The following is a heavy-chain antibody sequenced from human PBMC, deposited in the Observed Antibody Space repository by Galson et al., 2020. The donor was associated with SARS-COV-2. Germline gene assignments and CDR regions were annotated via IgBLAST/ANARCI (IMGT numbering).Heavy chain of an antibody. CDR2: ISKSSSSV. V-gene: IGHV3-21*01. Sequence: GGSLRLSCAASGFTFSNYTMHWVRQAPGKGLEWVSSISKSSSSVYYAKSVQGRFTLSRDNAKNSLFLQLNSLRVEDTALYYCARDVPFVYWGQGILVTVSS. D-gene: IGHD3-3*02. CDR1: GFTFSNYT. CDR3: ARDVPFVY. J-gene: IGHJ4*02.